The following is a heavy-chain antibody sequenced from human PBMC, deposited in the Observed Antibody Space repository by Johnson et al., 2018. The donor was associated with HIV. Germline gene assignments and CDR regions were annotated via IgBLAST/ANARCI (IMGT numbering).Heavy chain of an antibody. V-gene: IGHV3-43D*03. CDR1: GFTFSSYA. CDR2: INWDGDST. D-gene: IGHD5/OR15-5a*01. CDR3: ARDVYAGAHEN. Sequence: QLVESGGGVVQPGRSLRLSCAASGFTFSSYAMSWVRQAPGKGLEWVSLINWDGDSTYYADSVKGRFTISRDNSKNSLYLQMNSLRPEDTAVYYCARDVYAGAHENWGQGTRVTVSS. J-gene: IGHJ3*01.